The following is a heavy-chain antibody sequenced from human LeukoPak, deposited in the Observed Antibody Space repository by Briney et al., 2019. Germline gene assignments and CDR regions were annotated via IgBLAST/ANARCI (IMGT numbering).Heavy chain of an antibody. V-gene: IGHV3-23*01. CDR3: ATHAGQWLVPFDY. Sequence: GGSLRLSCAASGFTLSSYGMHWVRQAPGKGLEWVSVISGSGGSTYYADSVKGRFTISRDNSKNTLYLQMNSLRVEDTAVYHCATHAGQWLVPFDYWGQGTLVTVSS. CDR1: GFTLSSYG. D-gene: IGHD6-19*01. CDR2: ISGSGGST. J-gene: IGHJ4*02.